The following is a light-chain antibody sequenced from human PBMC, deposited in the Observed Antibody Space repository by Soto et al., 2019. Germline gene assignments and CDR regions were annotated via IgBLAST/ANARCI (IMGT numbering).Light chain of an antibody. J-gene: IGKJ1*01. CDR3: LQYSSHSWT. CDR1: RTISSW. V-gene: IGKV1-5*01. Sequence: DIQMTQSPSTLSASVGDRVTITCRASRTISSWLAWYQQKPGKAPKLLIYDASSLESGVPSRFSGSGSGTEFTLTISSLQPDDVATYYCLQYSSHSWTFGQGTKV. CDR2: DAS.